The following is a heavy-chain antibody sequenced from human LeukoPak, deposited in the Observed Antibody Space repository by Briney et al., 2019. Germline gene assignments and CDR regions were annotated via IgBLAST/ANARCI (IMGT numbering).Heavy chain of an antibody. CDR3: ARVSCTNGVCYGFDY. V-gene: IGHV3-7*01. J-gene: IGHJ4*02. CDR2: IKQDGSEK. CDR1: GFTFSRFW. Sequence: PGGSLRLSCAASGFTFSRFWISWVLQAAGKGLEWVANIKQDGSEKYYVDSVKGRFTISRDNAKNSLYLQMNSLRGEDTAVFYCARVSCTNGVCYGFDYWGQGTLVTVSS. D-gene: IGHD2-8*01.